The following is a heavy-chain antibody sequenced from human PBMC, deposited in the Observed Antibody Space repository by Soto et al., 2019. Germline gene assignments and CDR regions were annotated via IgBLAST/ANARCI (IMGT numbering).Heavy chain of an antibody. J-gene: IGHJ4*02. CDR3: ARGFSAGKGSPPDY. Sequence: GGSLRLSCAPSGFTVSSHYMSWVRQAPGKGLEWVSVINSGGSTYYADSVKGRFTISRDHSRNTLYLQMNSLRDGDTAVYYCARGFSAGKGSPPDYWGQGTLVTVSS. V-gene: IGHV3-53*01. CDR2: INSGGST. D-gene: IGHD3-10*01. CDR1: GFTVSSHY.